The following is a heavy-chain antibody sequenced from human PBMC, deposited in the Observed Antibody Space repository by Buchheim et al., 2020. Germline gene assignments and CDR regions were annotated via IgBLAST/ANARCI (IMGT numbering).Heavy chain of an antibody. Sequence: QVQLQESGPGLVAPSQTLSLTCNVSGGSINSSSYYWNWIRQPAGKGLEWIGRTYISGSTHYNPSPKSRVTITGETSKNQFSLKLSSVTAADTAVYYCAREGITIARGAFDIWGQGT. CDR3: AREGITIARGAFDI. V-gene: IGHV4-61*02. J-gene: IGHJ3*02. CDR2: TYISGST. CDR1: GGSINSSSYY. D-gene: IGHD3-10*01.